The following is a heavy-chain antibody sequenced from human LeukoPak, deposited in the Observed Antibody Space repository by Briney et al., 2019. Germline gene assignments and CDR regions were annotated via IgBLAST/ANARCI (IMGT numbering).Heavy chain of an antibody. CDR2: IIPIFGTA. D-gene: IGHD2-15*01. J-gene: IGHJ5*02. Sequence: ASVKVSCKASGGTFSSYAISWVRQAPGQGLEWMGGIIPIFGTANYAQKFQGRVTITADESTSTAYMELSSLRSEDTAVYYCARVGDCSGGSCYSGLFDPWGQGTLVTASS. CDR3: ARVGDCSGGSCYSGLFDP. CDR1: GGTFSSYA. V-gene: IGHV1-69*13.